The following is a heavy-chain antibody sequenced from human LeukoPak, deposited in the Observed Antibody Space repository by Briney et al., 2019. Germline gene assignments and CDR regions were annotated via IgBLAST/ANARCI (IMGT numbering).Heavy chain of an antibody. CDR2: ISGSGGST. Sequence: PGGSLRLSCAASGFTFSSYAMSWVRQAPGKGLEWVSAISGSGGSTYYADSVKGRFTISRDNSNNTLYLQMNSLRAEDTAVYYCAKASFIVVVTAIDAFDIWGQGTMVTVSS. D-gene: IGHD2-21*02. CDR1: GFTFSSYA. V-gene: IGHV3-23*01. CDR3: AKASFIVVVTAIDAFDI. J-gene: IGHJ3*02.